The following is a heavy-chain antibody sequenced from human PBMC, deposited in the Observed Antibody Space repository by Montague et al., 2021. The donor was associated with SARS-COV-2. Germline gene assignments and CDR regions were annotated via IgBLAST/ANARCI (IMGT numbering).Heavy chain of an antibody. CDR3: ATSSSRSYYVGLDY. J-gene: IGHJ4*02. D-gene: IGHD3-10*01. Sequence: SETLSLTCTVSGGSVRSSNFYWGWIRQPPGKGLEWIGEINQSGSTNYNVSLKSRLTMSLDTSKNQVSLKLSSVTAADTAVYYCATSSSRSYYVGLDYWGQGTLVTVTS. CDR2: INQSGST. V-gene: IGHV4-39*07. CDR1: GGSVRSSNFY.